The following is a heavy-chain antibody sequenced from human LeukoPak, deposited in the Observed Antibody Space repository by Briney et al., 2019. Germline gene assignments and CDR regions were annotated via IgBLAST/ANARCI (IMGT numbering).Heavy chain of an antibody. V-gene: IGHV3-21*01. CDR1: GFTFSSYT. CDR3: ASEGWVGGDSKGLFDY. D-gene: IGHD4-17*01. Sequence: GGSLRLSCVVSGFTFSSYTMNWVRQAPGKGLEWVSSVSRHSDYIYYADSVKGRFTISRDNAKNSLYLQMNSLRAEDTAVYYCASEGWVGGDSKGLFDYWGQGTLVTVSS. CDR2: VSRHSDYI. J-gene: IGHJ4*02.